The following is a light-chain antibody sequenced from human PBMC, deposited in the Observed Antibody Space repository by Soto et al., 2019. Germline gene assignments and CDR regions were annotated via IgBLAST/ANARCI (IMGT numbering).Light chain of an antibody. Sequence: DIVMTQSPDSLSVSLGERAAINCKSSQSMLYSSTNKNYLAWYQQKPGQPPKLLIYWASTRESGVPDRFSGSGSGTDFTLTISSLQAEDVAVYYCQQYSSTPLTFGGGTKVDIK. J-gene: IGKJ4*01. V-gene: IGKV4-1*01. CDR2: WAS. CDR3: QQYSSTPLT. CDR1: QSMLYSSTNKNY.